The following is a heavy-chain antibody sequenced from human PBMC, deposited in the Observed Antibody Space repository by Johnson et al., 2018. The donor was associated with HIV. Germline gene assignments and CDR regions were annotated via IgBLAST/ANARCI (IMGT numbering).Heavy chain of an antibody. CDR1: GFTFSSYG. V-gene: IGHV3-30*02. Sequence: QVQLVESGGGVVQPGGSLRLSCAASGFTFSSYGMHWVRQAPGKGLEWVAFIRYDGSNKYYADSVKGRFTISTDNSKNKLYLQMNSLRAEDTAVYYCARESELLSSSDAFDIWGQGTMVTVSS. CDR3: ARESELLSSSDAFDI. D-gene: IGHD6-6*01. CDR2: IRYDGSNK. J-gene: IGHJ3*02.